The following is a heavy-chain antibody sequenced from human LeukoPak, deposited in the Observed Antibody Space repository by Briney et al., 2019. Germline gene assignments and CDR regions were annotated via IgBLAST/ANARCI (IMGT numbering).Heavy chain of an antibody. CDR2: INAGNGNT. Sequence: GASVKVSCKASGYTFTSYAMHWVRQAPGQRLEWMGWINAGNGNTKYSQKFQGRVTITRDTSASTAYMELSSLRSEDTAVYYCARGEWERKKERFDYWGQGTLVTVSS. J-gene: IGHJ4*02. D-gene: IGHD1-26*01. CDR1: GYTFTSYA. V-gene: IGHV1-3*01. CDR3: ARGEWERKKERFDY.